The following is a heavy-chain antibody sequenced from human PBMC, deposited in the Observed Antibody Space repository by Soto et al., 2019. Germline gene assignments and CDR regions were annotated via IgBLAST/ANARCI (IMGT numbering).Heavy chain of an antibody. V-gene: IGHV1-18*01. D-gene: IGHD4-17*01. CDR3: ERDLHGDPYY. CDR2: ISAYNGNT. Sequence: QVQLVQSGAEVKKPGASVKVSCKASGYTFTSYGISWVRQAPGQGLEWMGWISAYNGNTNYAQKLQGRVTMTTTTSTSTDYMERRSRSSDATAVYYGERDLHGDPYYWGQGTLVTVSS. J-gene: IGHJ4*02. CDR1: GYTFTSYG.